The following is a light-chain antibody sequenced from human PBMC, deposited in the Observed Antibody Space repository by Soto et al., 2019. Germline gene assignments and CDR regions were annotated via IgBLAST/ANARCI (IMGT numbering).Light chain of an antibody. CDR3: QHYGSSLWT. Sequence: EIVLTQSPGTLSLSPGERATLSCRASQSVSSSYLAWYQQKPGQATRLLIYGASSRATGSPDRFSGSGSGTDFTLTISRLEPEDFAVYYCQHYGSSLWTFGQGTKVEIK. V-gene: IGKV3-20*01. CDR1: QSVSSSY. J-gene: IGKJ1*01. CDR2: GAS.